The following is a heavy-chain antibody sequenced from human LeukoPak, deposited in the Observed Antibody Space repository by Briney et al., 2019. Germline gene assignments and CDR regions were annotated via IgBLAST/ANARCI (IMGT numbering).Heavy chain of an antibody. J-gene: IGHJ4*02. CDR3: ARGSRIVGATVPDFDY. CDR1: GGTFSSYA. D-gene: IGHD1-26*01. Sequence: GSSVKVSCKASGGTFSSYAISWVRQAPGRGLEWMGRIIPIFGTANYAQKFQGRVTITTDESTSTAYMELSSLRSEDTAVYYCARGSRIVGATVPDFDYWGQGTLVTVSS. V-gene: IGHV1-69*05. CDR2: IIPIFGTA.